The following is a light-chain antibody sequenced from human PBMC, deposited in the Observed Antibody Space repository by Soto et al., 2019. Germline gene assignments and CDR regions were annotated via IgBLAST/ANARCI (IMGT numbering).Light chain of an antibody. CDR1: SSDVGSYNL. Sequence: QSVLTQPASVSGSPGQSITISCTGTSSDVGSYNLVSWYQQHPGKAPKLMIYEGSKRPSGVSNRFSGCKSGNTASLTISGLQAEDEADYYCCSYAGSSLVFGGGTKLTVL. CDR2: EGS. CDR3: CSYAGSSLV. V-gene: IGLV2-23*01. J-gene: IGLJ2*01.